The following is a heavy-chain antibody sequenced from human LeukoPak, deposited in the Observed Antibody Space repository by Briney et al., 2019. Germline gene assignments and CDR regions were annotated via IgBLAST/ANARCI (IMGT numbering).Heavy chain of an antibody. D-gene: IGHD3-3*01. J-gene: IGHJ4*02. V-gene: IGHV3-74*01. CDR3: ARDGSGSIDLDH. Sequence: GGPLRLSCSASGFTYSAYWMHWVRQAPGKGLVWVSYVDNDGRGTAYVDSVKGRFTISRDNAKNTVYLQMNSLRVDDTAVYYCARDGSGSIDLDHWGQGTLVTVSS. CDR2: VDNDGRGT. CDR1: GFTYSAYW.